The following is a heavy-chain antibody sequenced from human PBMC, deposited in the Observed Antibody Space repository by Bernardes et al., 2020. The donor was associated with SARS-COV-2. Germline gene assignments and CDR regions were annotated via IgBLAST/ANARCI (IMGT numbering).Heavy chain of an antibody. D-gene: IGHD2-15*01. CDR1: GYTFTSYY. J-gene: IGHJ6*02. CDR3: ARDLTFVVAAAEDYYYGMDV. V-gene: IGHV1-46*01. Sequence: ASVKVSCKASGYTFTSYYMHWVRQAPGQGLEWMGIINPSDGSTSYAQKFQDRVTMTRDTSTSTVYMELSNLRSEDTAVYYCARDLTFVVAAAEDYYYGMDVWGQGTTVTVSS. CDR2: INPSDGST.